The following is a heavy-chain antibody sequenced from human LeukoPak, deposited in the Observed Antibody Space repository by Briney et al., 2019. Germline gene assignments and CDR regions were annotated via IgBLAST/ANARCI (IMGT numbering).Heavy chain of an antibody. J-gene: IGHJ4*02. Sequence: SETLSLTCTVSGGSIGSSSYYWGWIRQPPGKGLEWIGSIYYSGSTYYNPSLKGRVTISVDTSKNQFSLKLSSVTAADTAVYYCARHLELRYRRTLGYFDYWGQGTLVTVSS. CDR3: ARHLELRYRRTLGYFDY. D-gene: IGHD1-26*01. V-gene: IGHV4-39*01. CDR1: GGSIGSSSYY. CDR2: IYYSGST.